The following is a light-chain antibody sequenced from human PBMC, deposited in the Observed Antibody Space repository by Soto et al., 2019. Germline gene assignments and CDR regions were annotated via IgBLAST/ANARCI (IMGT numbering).Light chain of an antibody. CDR1: PIVTSDY. CDR3: QQRSNWPTFT. J-gene: IGKJ3*01. Sequence: DIVSTQSPGTLSLSPGERVTLSCRASPIVTSDYLAWYHQAPCQAPRLLIYDASNRATGIPARFSGSVSGTDFNLTIRSLEPEDLAVYYGQQRSNWPTFTVGPVTQGEIK. CDR2: DAS. V-gene: IGKV3-11*01.